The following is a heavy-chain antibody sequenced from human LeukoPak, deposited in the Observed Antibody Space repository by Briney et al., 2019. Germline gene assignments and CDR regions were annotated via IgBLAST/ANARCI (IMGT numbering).Heavy chain of an antibody. V-gene: IGHV5-51*01. D-gene: IGHD3-10*01. CDR1: GYNFTTYW. J-gene: IGHJ4*02. CDR2: IYPGDSDT. CDR3: ATWPPRIYNSSGSYIN. Sequence: GESLKISCKGSGYNFTTYWIGWVRQVPGKGLEWMGIIYPGDSDTRYSPSFQGPVTISADKSITTAYLQWGTLKASDTAMYYCATWPPRIYNSSGSYINWGQGTLVTVSS.